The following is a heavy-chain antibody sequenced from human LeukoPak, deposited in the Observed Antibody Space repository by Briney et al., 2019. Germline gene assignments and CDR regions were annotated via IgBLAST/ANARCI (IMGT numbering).Heavy chain of an antibody. V-gene: IGHV1-69*01. Sequence: SVKVSCKASGGTFSSYAISWVRQAPGQGLEWMGGIIPIFGTANYAQKFQGRVTITADESTSTAYMELSSLRSEDTAVYYCARAPMDDILTGYYNYYYYMDVWGKGTTVTVSS. CDR1: GGTFSSYA. D-gene: IGHD3-9*01. CDR2: IIPIFGTA. J-gene: IGHJ6*03. CDR3: ARAPMDDILTGYYNYYYYMDV.